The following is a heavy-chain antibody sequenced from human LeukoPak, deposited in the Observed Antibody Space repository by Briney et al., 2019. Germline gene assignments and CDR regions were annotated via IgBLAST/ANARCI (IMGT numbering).Heavy chain of an antibody. V-gene: IGHV3-48*01. D-gene: IGHD1-14*01. CDR2: ISSDSGSI. CDR1: GLTFSTYS. J-gene: IGHJ5*02. CDR3: ARAAQPGFDP. Sequence: GGSLRLSCGASGLTFSTYSMNWVRQAPGKGLEWVSYISSDSGSIYYADSVKGRFTISRDNAKNSLYLQMNSLRAEDTAVYYCARAAQPGFDPWGQGTLVTVSS.